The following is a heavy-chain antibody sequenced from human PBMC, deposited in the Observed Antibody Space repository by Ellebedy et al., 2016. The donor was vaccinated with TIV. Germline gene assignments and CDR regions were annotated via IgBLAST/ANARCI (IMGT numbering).Heavy chain of an antibody. V-gene: IGHV3-23*01. CDR3: AKSHVVVVAATWDY. CDR2: ISGSGGST. D-gene: IGHD2-15*01. J-gene: IGHJ4*02. Sequence: PGGSLRLSCAASRFTFSSYAMSWVRQAPGKGLEWVSAISGSGGSTYYADAVKGRFTISRDNSKNTLYLQMNSLRAEDTAVYYCAKSHVVVVAATWDYWGQGTLVTVSS. CDR1: RFTFSSYA.